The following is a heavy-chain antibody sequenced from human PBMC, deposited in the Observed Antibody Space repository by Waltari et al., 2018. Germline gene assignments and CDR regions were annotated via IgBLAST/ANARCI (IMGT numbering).Heavy chain of an antibody. V-gene: IGHV3-74*03. CDR1: GFTFSRYW. CDR3: VRYVVVTAGDY. D-gene: IGHD2-21*02. J-gene: IGHJ4*02. CDR2: ITGDGSGT. Sequence: EVQLVESGGGLVQPGGSLRLSCDASGFTFSRYWMHWVRQVPGKGLVWVGRITGDGSGTTYAASVKGRFTISRDNAKNTLFLQMNSLRDEDTAVYYCVRYVVVTAGDYWGQGTLVAVSS.